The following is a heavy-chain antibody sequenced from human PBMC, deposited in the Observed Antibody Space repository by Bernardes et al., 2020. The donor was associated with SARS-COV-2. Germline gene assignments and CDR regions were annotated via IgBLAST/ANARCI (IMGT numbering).Heavy chain of an antibody. CDR1: GYTFPNND. Sequence: ASVKVSCKASGYTFPNNDINWVRQATGQGLEWMGWMNPNSGNTGFAQKFQGRVIMTRHTSITTAYMELSSLRSEDTAVYYCARGRRVYVILTGYYPSSTYYLDYWGQGTLVTVSS. CDR2: MNPNSGNT. V-gene: IGHV1-8*01. D-gene: IGHD3-9*01. CDR3: ARGRRVYVILTGYYPSSTYYLDY. J-gene: IGHJ4*02.